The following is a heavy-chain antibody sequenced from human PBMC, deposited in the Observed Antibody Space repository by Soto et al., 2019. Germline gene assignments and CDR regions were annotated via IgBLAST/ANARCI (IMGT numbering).Heavy chain of an antibody. CDR2: ISWHSGSI. J-gene: IGHJ4*02. CDR1: GFTFDDYA. CDR3: AKDSHGDPRLADY. D-gene: IGHD4-17*01. V-gene: IGHV3-9*01. Sequence: EVQLVESGGGLVQPGRSLRLSCAASGFTFDDYAMHWVRQAPGKGLEWVSGISWHSGSIGYADSVKGRFTISRDNAKNSLYLQMNSLRAEDTALYYCAKDSHGDPRLADYWGQGTLVTVSS.